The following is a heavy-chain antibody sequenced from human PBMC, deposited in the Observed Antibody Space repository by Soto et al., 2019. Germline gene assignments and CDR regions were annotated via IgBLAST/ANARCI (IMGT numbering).Heavy chain of an antibody. Sequence: LRLSCAASGFSVSSNYMNWVRQAPGKGLEWVSVIYSDGSTYYADSVKGRFTLSRDNSKNTLYLQMNSLRAEDTAVYYCARDGYCTSTSCNFWGQGTLVTVSS. D-gene: IGHD2-2*03. V-gene: IGHV3-53*01. CDR3: ARDGYCTSTSCNF. CDR2: IYSDGST. CDR1: GFSVSSNY. J-gene: IGHJ4*02.